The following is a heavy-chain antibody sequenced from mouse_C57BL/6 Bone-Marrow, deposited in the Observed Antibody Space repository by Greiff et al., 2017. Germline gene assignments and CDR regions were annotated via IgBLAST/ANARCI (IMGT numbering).Heavy chain of an antibody. CDR3: TRDGYWYFDV. CDR2: ISSGGDYI. Sequence: EVKVEESGEGLVKPGGSLKLSCAASGFTFSSYAMSWVRQTPEKRLEWVAYISSGGDYIYYADTVKGRFTISRDNARNTLYLQMSSLKSEDTAMYYCTRDGYWYFDVWGTGTTVTVSS. J-gene: IGHJ1*03. CDR1: GFTFSSYA. V-gene: IGHV5-9-1*02. D-gene: IGHD2-3*01.